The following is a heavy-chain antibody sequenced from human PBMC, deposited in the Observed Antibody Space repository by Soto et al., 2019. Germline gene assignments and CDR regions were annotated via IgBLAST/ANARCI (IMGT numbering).Heavy chain of an antibody. CDR3: ARGAIFGVVLRNWFDP. V-gene: IGHV1-58*01. Sequence: SVKVSCKASGFTFTSSAVQWVRQARGQRLEWIGWIVVGSGNTNYAQKFQERVTISVDTSKNQFSLKLSSVTAADTAVYYCARGAIFGVVLRNWFDPWGQGTLVTVS. CDR1: GFTFTSSA. J-gene: IGHJ5*02. CDR2: IVVGSGNT. D-gene: IGHD3-3*01.